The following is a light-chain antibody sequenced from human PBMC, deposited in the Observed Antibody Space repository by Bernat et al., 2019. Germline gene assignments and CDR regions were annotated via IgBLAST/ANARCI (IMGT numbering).Light chain of an antibody. Sequence: QTAVTQEPSFSVSPGGTLTLTCGLNSGSVSTSNYPSWYQQTPRQAPRTLIYTTNTRSSGVSDRFSGSILENKAALTITGAQPDDESHYYCMQYVGGGIYVFGTGTKVTVV. CDR2: TTN. CDR3: MQYVGGGIYV. V-gene: IGLV8-61*01. J-gene: IGLJ1*01. CDR1: SGSVSTSNY.